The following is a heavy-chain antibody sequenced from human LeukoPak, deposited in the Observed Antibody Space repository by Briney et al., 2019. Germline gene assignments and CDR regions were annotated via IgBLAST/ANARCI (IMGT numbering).Heavy chain of an antibody. CDR3: ARDAFGGDHVLDY. CDR1: GFTFSSYA. V-gene: IGHV3-23*01. Sequence: GGSLRLSCAASGFTFSSYAMSWVRQAPGKGLEWVSAISGSGGSTYYADSVKGRFTISRDNAKNSLYLQMNSLRAEDTAVYYCARDAFGGDHVLDYWGQGTLVTVSS. D-gene: IGHD4-17*01. CDR2: ISGSGGST. J-gene: IGHJ4*02.